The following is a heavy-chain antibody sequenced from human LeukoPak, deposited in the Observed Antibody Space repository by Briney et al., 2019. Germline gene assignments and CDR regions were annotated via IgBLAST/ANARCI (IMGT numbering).Heavy chain of an antibody. Sequence: GGSLRLSCAASGFSGYAMSWVRQAPGRGLEWDSVISGSGGTTHYSDSVRGRFIVSRDKSKNTVYLQMNSLRAEDTALYFCVKAPSTSPYCSGGSCYFEYWGRGTLVTVSS. J-gene: IGHJ4*02. CDR2: ISGSGGTT. CDR3: VKAPSTSPYCSGGSCYFEY. D-gene: IGHD2-15*01. CDR1: GFSGYA. V-gene: IGHV3-23*01.